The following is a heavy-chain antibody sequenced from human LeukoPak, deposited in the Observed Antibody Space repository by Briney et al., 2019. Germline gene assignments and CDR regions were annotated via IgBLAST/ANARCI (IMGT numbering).Heavy chain of an antibody. CDR2: IIPIFGTA. Sequence: ASVKVSCKASGGTFSSYAISWVRQAPGQGLEWMGGIIPIFGTANYAQKFQGRVTITTDESTSTAYMELSSLRSEDTAVYYCARDVQRPTGTTGAEHAFDIWGQGTMVTVSS. J-gene: IGHJ3*02. D-gene: IGHD1-7*01. CDR1: GGTFSSYA. CDR3: ARDVQRPTGTTGAEHAFDI. V-gene: IGHV1-69*05.